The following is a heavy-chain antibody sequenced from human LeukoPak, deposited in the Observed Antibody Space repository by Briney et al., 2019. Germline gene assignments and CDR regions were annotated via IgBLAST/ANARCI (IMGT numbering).Heavy chain of an antibody. CDR3: ARDLTGDQFFDP. CDR2: IHYSGST. Sequence: SQTLSLTCNVSGGSITNDGYYWSCIRQHPGKGLEWLGYIHYSGSTYYNPSLKSRVTLSVDTSKSQFSLRLSSVTAADTAVYYCARDLTGDQFFDPWGQGTLVTVSP. D-gene: IGHD7-27*01. CDR1: GGSITNDGYY. V-gene: IGHV4-31*03. J-gene: IGHJ5*02.